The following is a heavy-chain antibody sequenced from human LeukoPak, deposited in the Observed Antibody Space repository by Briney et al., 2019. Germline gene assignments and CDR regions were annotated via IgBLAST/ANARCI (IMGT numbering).Heavy chain of an antibody. V-gene: IGHV3-30-3*01. CDR3: ARGYCSGGSCYDY. CDR1: GFTFSSYA. D-gene: IGHD2-15*01. CDR2: ISYDGSNK. Sequence: PGGSLRLSCAASGFTFSSYAMHWVRQAPGNGLEWLALISYDGSNKYYADSVKGRFTISRDNSKNTLYLQMNSLRAEDTAVYYCARGYCSGGSCYDYWGQGTLVTVSS. J-gene: IGHJ4*02.